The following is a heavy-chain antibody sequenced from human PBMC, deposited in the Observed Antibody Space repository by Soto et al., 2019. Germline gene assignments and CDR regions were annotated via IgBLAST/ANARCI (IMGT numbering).Heavy chain of an antibody. D-gene: IGHD3-3*01. CDR2: IDPSDSYT. CDR1: GYSFTSHW. Sequence: PGESLKISCQGSGYSFTSHWITWVRQTPGKGLEWMGRIDPSDSYTNYSPSFQGRVTISADRSISTAFLQWSSLEASDTAIYYCARRLSGPKEEYNAYDFYGLDVWGQGTTVTVSS. CDR3: ARRLSGPKEEYNAYDFYGLDV. J-gene: IGHJ6*02. V-gene: IGHV5-10-1*01.